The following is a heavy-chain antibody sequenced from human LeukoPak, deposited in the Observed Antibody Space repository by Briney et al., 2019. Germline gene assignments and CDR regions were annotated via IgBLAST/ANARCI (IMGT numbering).Heavy chain of an antibody. V-gene: IGHV3-11*06. Sequence: GGSLRLSCAASGFTFSDSYMTWIRQAPGKGLEWVSYISGGSSFTYYVDSVKGRFTISRDNAKNSLYLQMNSLRAEDTAVYYCARDLGYSSGPNYWGQGTRVTVSS. CDR2: ISGGSSFT. J-gene: IGHJ4*02. CDR3: ARDLGYSSGPNY. D-gene: IGHD6-19*01. CDR1: GFTFSDSY.